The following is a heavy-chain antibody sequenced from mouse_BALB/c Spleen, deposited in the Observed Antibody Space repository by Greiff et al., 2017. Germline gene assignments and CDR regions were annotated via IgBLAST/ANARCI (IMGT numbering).Heavy chain of an antibody. D-gene: IGHD1-1*01. CDR2: ISYSGST. CDR1: GDSITSGY. Sequence: EVKLMESGPSLVKPSQTLSLTCSVTGDSITSGYWNWIRKFPGNKLEYMGYISYSGSTYYNPSLKSRISITRDTSKNQYYLQLNSVTTEDTATYYCARLDYGGNYAMDYWGQGTSVTVSS. V-gene: IGHV3-8*02. CDR3: ARLDYGGNYAMDY. J-gene: IGHJ4*01.